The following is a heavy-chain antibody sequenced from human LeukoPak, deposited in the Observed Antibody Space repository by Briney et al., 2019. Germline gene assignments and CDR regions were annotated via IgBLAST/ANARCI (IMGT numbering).Heavy chain of an antibody. CDR1: GGSISSSSYF. D-gene: IGHD3-10*01. CDR2: IYYSGST. V-gene: IGHV4-39*07. CDR3: AGYGSGSYYTFDP. J-gene: IGHJ5*02. Sequence: SETLSLTCTVSGGSISSSSYFWAWIRQPPGKGLEWIGSIYYSGSTYYNPSLKSRVTISVDTSKNQFSLKLSSVTAADTAVYYCAGYGSGSYYTFDPWGQGTLVTVSS.